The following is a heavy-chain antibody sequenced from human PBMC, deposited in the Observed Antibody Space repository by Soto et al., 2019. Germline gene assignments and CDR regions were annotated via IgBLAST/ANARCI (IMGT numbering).Heavy chain of an antibody. CDR2: IGYDGSSQ. D-gene: IGHD5-12*01. Sequence: QVQLVESGGGVVQPGRSLRLSCAATGFTFSRYGMNGVRQAPGKGMEWVAGIGYDGSSQYYADSVKGRLTIFRANSKNRRSVQMNTVRVEDTAVYFCGSDRVSYSCYGYGFDIWGQGTMVTVSS. J-gene: IGHJ3*02. V-gene: IGHV3-33*01. CDR1: GFTFSRYG. CDR3: GSDRVSYSCYGYGFDI.